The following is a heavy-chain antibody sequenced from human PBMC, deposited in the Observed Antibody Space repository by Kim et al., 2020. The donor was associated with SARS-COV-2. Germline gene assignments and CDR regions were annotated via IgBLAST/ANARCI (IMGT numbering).Heavy chain of an antibody. Sequence: SVKVSCKASGGTFSSYAISWVRQAPGQGLEWMGRIIPILGIANYAQKFQGRVTITADKSTSTAYMELSSLRSEDTAVYYCARSFGIRLELGYYYGMDVWGQGTTVTVSS. J-gene: IGHJ6*02. CDR1: GGTFSSYA. CDR3: ARSFGIRLELGYYYGMDV. V-gene: IGHV1-69*04. D-gene: IGHD1-7*01. CDR2: IIPILGIA.